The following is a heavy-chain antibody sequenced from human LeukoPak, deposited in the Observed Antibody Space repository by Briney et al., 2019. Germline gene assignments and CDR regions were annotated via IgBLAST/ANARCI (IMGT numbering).Heavy chain of an antibody. J-gene: IGHJ3*02. V-gene: IGHV4-34*01. D-gene: IGHD1-1*01. CDR1: GGSFSGYY. CDR2: INHSGST. Sequence: SETLSLTCAVYGGSFSGYYWSWIRQPPGKGLEWIGEINHSGSTNYNPSLKSRVTISVDTSKNQFSLKLSSVTAADTAVYYCVRAQLRWPYDAFDIWGQGTMVTASS. CDR3: VRAQLRWPYDAFDI.